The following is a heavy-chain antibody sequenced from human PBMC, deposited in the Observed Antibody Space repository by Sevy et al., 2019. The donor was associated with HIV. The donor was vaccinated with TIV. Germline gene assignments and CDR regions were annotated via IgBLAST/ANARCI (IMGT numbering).Heavy chain of an antibody. CDR3: ARESLIEMATIYYYYGMDV. CDR1: GYTFTGYY. J-gene: IGHJ6*02. V-gene: IGHV1-2*06. D-gene: IGHD5-12*01. CDR2: INPNSGGT. Sequence: GESLKISCKASGYTFTGYYMHWVRQAPGQGLEWMGRINPNSGGTNYAPKFQGRVTMTRDTSISTAYMELSRLRSDDTAVYYCARESLIEMATIYYYYGMDVWGQGTTVTVSS.